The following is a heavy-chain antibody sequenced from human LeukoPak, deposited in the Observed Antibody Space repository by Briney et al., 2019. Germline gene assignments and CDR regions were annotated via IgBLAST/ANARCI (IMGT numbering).Heavy chain of an antibody. CDR3: ARGSDGVRGWYLDYFDY. Sequence: AETLSLTCTVCGGSISSYYWSWIRQPPGKGLEYIGYIYYSGSANYNPSLKSRVTISVDTSKNQFSLKLSSVTAADTALYYCARGSDGVRGWYLDYFDYWGQGTLVTVSS. J-gene: IGHJ4*02. CDR1: GGSISSYY. CDR2: IYYSGSA. V-gene: IGHV4-59*12. D-gene: IGHD6-19*01.